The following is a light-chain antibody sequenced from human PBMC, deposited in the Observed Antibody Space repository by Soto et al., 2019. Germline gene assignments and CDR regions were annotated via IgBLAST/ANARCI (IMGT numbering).Light chain of an antibody. V-gene: IGLV1-44*01. CDR2: NNN. CDR3: AAWDDSLNGVV. Sequence: QSVLTQPPSASGTPGQRVTIACSGSSSNIGSTTVKWYQQLPGTAPKLLIYNNNQRPSGVPDRFSGFKSGTSASLAISGLQSEYEADYYCAAWDDSLNGVVFGGGTKLTVL. CDR1: SSNIGSTT. J-gene: IGLJ3*02.